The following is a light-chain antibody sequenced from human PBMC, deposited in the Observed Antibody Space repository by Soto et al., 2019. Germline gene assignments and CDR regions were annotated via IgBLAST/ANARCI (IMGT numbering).Light chain of an antibody. CDR3: CSYAGTNTFV. V-gene: IGLV2-23*01. CDR1: SSDVGSYNL. J-gene: IGLJ1*01. Sequence: QSALTQPASVSGSPGQSITISCTGTSSDVGSYNLVSWYQQHPGKAPKLMIYRFSGSKSANTASLTISGLQTEDEADYYCCSYAGTNTFVFGTGTKVTVL.